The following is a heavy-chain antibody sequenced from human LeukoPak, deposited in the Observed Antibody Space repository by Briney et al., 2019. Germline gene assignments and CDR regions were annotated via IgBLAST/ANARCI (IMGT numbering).Heavy chain of an antibody. CDR3: ASDGTSTDDF. Sequence: ASVKVSCKTSGYTFTNFGISWVRQAPGQGLEWMGWISGNNDHTNYAQKFQGRVTMTTDTSTTTAYMELTSLTSDDTAVYYCASDGTSTDDFWGQGTLVTVSS. D-gene: IGHD1-26*01. CDR1: GYTFTNFG. J-gene: IGHJ4*02. CDR2: ISGNNDHT. V-gene: IGHV1-18*01.